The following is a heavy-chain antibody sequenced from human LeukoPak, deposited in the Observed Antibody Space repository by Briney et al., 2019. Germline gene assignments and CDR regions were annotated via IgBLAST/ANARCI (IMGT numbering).Heavy chain of an antibody. CDR1: GFTFSNFW. V-gene: IGHV3-74*01. D-gene: IGHD1-26*01. J-gene: IGHJ4*02. CDR3: ARVYGSYLFDD. Sequence: QTGGSLRLSCAASGFTFSNFWMHWVRQAPGKGVVWVSRINSDGSSTIYADSVKGGFTISRDNEKNTLYLQMNSLRAEDTAVYYCARVYGSYLFDDWGQGTLVTVSS. CDR2: INSDGSST.